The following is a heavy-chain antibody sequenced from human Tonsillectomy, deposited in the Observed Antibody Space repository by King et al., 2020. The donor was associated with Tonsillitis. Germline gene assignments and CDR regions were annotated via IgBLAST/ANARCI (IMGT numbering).Heavy chain of an antibody. Sequence: VQLVESGGGLVKPGGSLRLSFAASGFTFSDAYMSWIRQAPGKGLECVSYISSSGNSIYYADSVKGRFTISRAHAKNSLYLQMNSLRAEDTAIYYCARGHRELGGAFDIWGQGTVVTVSS. D-gene: IGHD1-7*01. V-gene: IGHV3-11*01. CDR3: ARGHRELGGAFDI. CDR1: GFTFSDAY. CDR2: ISSSGNSI. J-gene: IGHJ3*02.